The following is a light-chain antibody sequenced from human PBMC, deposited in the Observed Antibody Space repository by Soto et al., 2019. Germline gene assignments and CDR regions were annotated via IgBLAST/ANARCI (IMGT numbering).Light chain of an antibody. J-gene: IGKJ1*01. Sequence: EIVLTQSPATLSLSPGERATLSCRASQGVSRYLAWYQQKPGQAPRLLIYDASNRATGIPARFSGSGSGTDFTLTISSLQPEDFATYSCQQSYTTPPTFGLGTKVDI. CDR3: QQSYTTPPT. V-gene: IGKV3-11*01. CDR2: DAS. CDR1: QGVSRY.